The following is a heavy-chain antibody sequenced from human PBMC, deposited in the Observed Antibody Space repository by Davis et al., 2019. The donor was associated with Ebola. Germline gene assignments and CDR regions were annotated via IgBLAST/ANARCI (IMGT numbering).Heavy chain of an antibody. CDR3: ARGRCSSTSCYRYYYYYMDV. CDR1: GGSISSYY. D-gene: IGHD2-2*01. V-gene: IGHV4-59*01. CDR2: IYYSGST. J-gene: IGHJ6*03. Sequence: PSETLSLTCTVSGGSISSYYWSWIRQPPGKGLEWIGYIYYSGSTNYNPSLKSRVTISVDTSKNQFSLKLSSVTAADTAVYYCARGRCSSTSCYRYYYYYMDVWGKGTTVTVSS.